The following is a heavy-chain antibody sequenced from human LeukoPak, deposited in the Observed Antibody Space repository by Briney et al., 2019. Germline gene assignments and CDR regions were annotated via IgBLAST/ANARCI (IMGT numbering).Heavy chain of an antibody. J-gene: IGHJ4*02. CDR3: ARGGDYYDSSGFWDY. CDR1: GYTFTTYY. D-gene: IGHD3-22*01. CDR2: INPSGGST. V-gene: IGHV1-46*01. Sequence: ASVKVSCKASGYTFTTYYIHWVRQAPGQGLEWMGIINPSGGSTSYAQKFQGRVTMTRDTSTSTLYMELSSLRSEDTAVYYCARGGDYYDSSGFWDYWGQGTLVTVSS.